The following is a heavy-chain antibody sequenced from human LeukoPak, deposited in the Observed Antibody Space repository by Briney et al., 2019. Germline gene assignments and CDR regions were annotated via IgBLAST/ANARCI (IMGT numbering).Heavy chain of an antibody. CDR2: IYYSGST. Sequence: TLCLTCTDSGGSISSGGYYWSWIRQHPGKGLEWIGYIYYSGSTYYNPSLKSRVTISVDTSKNQFSLKLSSVTAADTAVYYCARGLPYSSSFLDYWGQGTLVTVSS. CDR1: GGSISSGGYY. J-gene: IGHJ4*02. V-gene: IGHV4-31*03. CDR3: ARGLPYSSSFLDY. D-gene: IGHD6-13*01.